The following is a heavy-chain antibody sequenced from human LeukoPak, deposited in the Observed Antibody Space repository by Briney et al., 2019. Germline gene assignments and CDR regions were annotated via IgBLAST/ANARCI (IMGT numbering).Heavy chain of an antibody. Sequence: ASVKVSCKASGYTFTSYGIGWVRQAPGQGLEWMGWINPYNGNTNYAQRFQGRVTMTTDTSTSTAYMELRSLRSDDTAVYYFAARPSSLPYYFDYWGQGTLVAVSS. CDR3: AARPSSLPYYFDY. V-gene: IGHV1-18*01. CDR2: INPYNGNT. CDR1: GYTFTSYG. J-gene: IGHJ4*02.